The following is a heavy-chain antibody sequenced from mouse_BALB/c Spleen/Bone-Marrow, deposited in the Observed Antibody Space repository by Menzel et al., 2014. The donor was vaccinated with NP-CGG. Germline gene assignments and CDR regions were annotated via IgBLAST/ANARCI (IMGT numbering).Heavy chain of an antibody. J-gene: IGHJ2*01. CDR3: ARSRGNFEDFDY. CDR1: GFTFSSFG. D-gene: IGHD2-1*01. Sequence: VHVKQSGGGLVQPGGSRKLSCAASGFTFSSFGMHWVRQAPEKGLEWVAYIGSGSSTVFYADTVKGRFTVSRDNPKNTLFLQMSSLRSEDTAMYYCARSRGNFEDFDYWGQGTTLTVSS. CDR2: IGSGSSTV. V-gene: IGHV5-17*02.